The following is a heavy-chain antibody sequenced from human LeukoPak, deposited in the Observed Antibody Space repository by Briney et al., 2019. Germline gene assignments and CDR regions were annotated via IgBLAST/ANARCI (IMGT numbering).Heavy chain of an antibody. J-gene: IGHJ2*01. V-gene: IGHV3-53*01. Sequence: PGGSLRLSCAASGFTVSSNYMSWVRQAPGKGLEWVSVIYSGGSTYYADSVKGRFTISRDNSKNTLYLQMNSLRAEDTAVYYWARESTSWYFDLWGRGTLVTVSS. CDR3: ARESTSWYFDL. D-gene: IGHD2-2*01. CDR2: IYSGGST. CDR1: GFTVSSNY.